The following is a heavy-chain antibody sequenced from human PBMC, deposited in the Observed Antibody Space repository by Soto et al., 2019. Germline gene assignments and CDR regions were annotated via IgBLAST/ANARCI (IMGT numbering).Heavy chain of an antibody. D-gene: IGHD3-10*01. CDR3: AKGLSGGYFDY. V-gene: IGHV3-9*01. J-gene: IGHJ4*02. Sequence: EVQLVESGGGLVQPGRSLRLSCAASGFTFDDSAMHWVRQPPGKGLEWVSGIGSNSGGIGYADSVKGRVTISRDNAKNSLYLQMNSLRAEDTAVYYCAKGLSGGYFDYWGQGTLVTVAS. CDR2: IGSNSGGI. CDR1: GFTFDDSA.